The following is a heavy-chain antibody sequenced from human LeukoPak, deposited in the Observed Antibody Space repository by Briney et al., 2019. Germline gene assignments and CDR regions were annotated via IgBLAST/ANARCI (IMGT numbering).Heavy chain of an antibody. CDR2: SSSNGGST. V-gene: IGHV3-64D*06. CDR1: GFTFSTLS. D-gene: IGHD6-19*01. J-gene: IGHJ4*02. Sequence: RAGGSLRLSCSTSGFTFSTLSMHWVRQAPGKGLEYVSGSSSNGGSTYYADSVKGRFTISRDNSKNTLYLQMSSLKPEDTAVYYCVNQISGWVYWGQGTLVTVSS. CDR3: VNQISGWVY.